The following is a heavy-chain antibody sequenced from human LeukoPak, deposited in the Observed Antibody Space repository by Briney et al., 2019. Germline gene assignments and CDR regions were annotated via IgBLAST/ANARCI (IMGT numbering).Heavy chain of an antibody. V-gene: IGHV3-48*04. Sequence: GGSLRLSCVASGFTFTSYSMNWVRQVPGKGLEWVSHISSRNSSTIYYADSVKGRFTISRDNAKNSLFLQMNSLRAEDTAVYYCARGPLWFGELLYFDYWGQGTLVTVSS. J-gene: IGHJ4*02. CDR2: ISSRNSSTI. CDR3: ARGPLWFGELLYFDY. D-gene: IGHD3-10*01. CDR1: GFTFTSYS.